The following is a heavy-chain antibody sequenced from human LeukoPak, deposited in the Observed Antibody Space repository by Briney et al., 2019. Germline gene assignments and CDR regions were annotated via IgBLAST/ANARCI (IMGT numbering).Heavy chain of an antibody. CDR3: ARCPYYYDSSGYRQDFGY. J-gene: IGHJ4*02. CDR1: GYTFTSYY. Sequence: GALVKVSCKASGYTFTSYYMHWVRQAPGQGLEWMGIINPSGGSTSYAQKFQGRVTMTRDTSTSTVYMELSSLRSEDTAVYYCARCPYYYDSSGYRQDFGYWGQGTLVTVSS. D-gene: IGHD3-22*01. V-gene: IGHV1-46*01. CDR2: INPSGGST.